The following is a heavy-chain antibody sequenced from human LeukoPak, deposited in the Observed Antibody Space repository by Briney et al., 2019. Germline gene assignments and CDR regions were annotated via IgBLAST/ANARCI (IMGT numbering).Heavy chain of an antibody. CDR1: GGSFSGYY. CDR3: ARSADYGSGSYYFDY. Sequence: SETLSLTCAVYGGSFSGYYWSWIRQPPGKGLEWIGEINHSGSTNYNPSLKSRVTISVDTSKNQFSLKLSSVTAADTAVYYCARSADYGSGSYYFDYWGQGTLVTVSS. J-gene: IGHJ4*02. CDR2: INHSGST. V-gene: IGHV4-34*01. D-gene: IGHD3-10*01.